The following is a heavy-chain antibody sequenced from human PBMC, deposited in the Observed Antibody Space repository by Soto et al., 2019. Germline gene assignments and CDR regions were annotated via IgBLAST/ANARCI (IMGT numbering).Heavy chain of an antibody. CDR1: GGSISSGGYY. CDR3: ARDTRDSGSYRYYFDY. V-gene: IGHV4-31*03. CDR2: IYYSGST. J-gene: IGHJ4*02. Sequence: PSETLSLTCTVSGGSISSGGYYWSWIRQHPGKGLEWIGYIYYSGSTYYNPSLKSRVTISVDTSKNQFSLKLSSVTAADTAEYYCARDTRDSGSYRYYFDYWGQGTLVTVSS. D-gene: IGHD1-26*01.